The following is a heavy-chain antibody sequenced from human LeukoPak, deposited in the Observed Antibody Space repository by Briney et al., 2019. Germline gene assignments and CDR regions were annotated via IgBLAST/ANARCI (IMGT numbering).Heavy chain of an antibody. CDR3: ARDDYGVFDAFDV. CDR2: IYNSGST. Sequence: SEALSLTSTVPGGSISSHCWCWIRQPPREGLGRIGYIYNSGSTDYNPYLKSRVTISLDTSKNQFSLHLTSVTAADTAVYFCARDDYGVFDAFDVWGEGTVVTVSS. D-gene: IGHD3-16*01. J-gene: IGHJ3*01. CDR1: GGSISSHC. V-gene: IGHV4-59*08.